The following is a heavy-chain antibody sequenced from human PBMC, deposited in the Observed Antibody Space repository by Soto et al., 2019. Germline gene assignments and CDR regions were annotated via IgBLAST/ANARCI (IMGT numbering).Heavy chain of an antibody. CDR1: GDTFTDYA. D-gene: IGHD2-21*01. V-gene: IGHV1-3*01. Sequence: AAVKVSCKTSGDTFTDYAILWVRQAPGQTLEWLGWIAAGNGNTGFSQKFQGRVTITRDTSATTAYMELTSLTSEDTAVYYCAKGSRMWTPDYWGQGTLVTVSS. CDR2: IAAGNGNT. CDR3: AKGSRMWTPDY. J-gene: IGHJ4*02.